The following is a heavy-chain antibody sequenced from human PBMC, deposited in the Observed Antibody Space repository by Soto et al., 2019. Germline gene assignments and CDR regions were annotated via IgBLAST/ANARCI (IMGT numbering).Heavy chain of an antibody. V-gene: IGHV1-69*08. CDR2: IIPILGRA. D-gene: IGHD4-4*01. Sequence: QVQLVQSGAEVKKPGSSVKVSCEASGGSVSSYTLSWVRQAPGQGLEWMGRIIPILGRANYAQKFQDRVTITADKATSTAYMELSSLRSEETAVYFCVGDSGYSNYAFDFWGQGTLITVSS. CDR1: GGSVSSYT. CDR3: VGDSGYSNYAFDF. J-gene: IGHJ4*02.